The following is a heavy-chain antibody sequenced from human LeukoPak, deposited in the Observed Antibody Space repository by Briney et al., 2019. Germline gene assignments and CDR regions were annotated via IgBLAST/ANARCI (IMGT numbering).Heavy chain of an antibody. J-gene: IGHJ4*02. D-gene: IGHD3-10*01. CDR1: GGSVSSTTYY. Sequence: SETLSLTCTVSGGSVSSTTYYWSWIRHPPGKGLEWLASINYSGSTYYNPSLKSRVTISVDTSENQFSLKLSSVTAADTAVYYCARYVVYGSGKYYFDYWGQGTLVTVSS. CDR3: ARYVVYGSGKYYFDY. CDR2: INYSGST. V-gene: IGHV4-39*01.